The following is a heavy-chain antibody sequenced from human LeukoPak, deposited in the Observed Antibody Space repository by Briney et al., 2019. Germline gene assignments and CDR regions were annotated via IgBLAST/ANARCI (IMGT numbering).Heavy chain of an antibody. CDR1: GFTFSIFW. V-gene: IGHV3-7*01. J-gene: IGHJ4*02. CDR3: AKSRWWFIDY. Sequence: GGSLRLSCAGSGFTFSIFWMSWVRQAPGKGLEWVANINQDGSEKYYVDSVKGRFTISRDNAKNTLYLQMNSLRAEDTAVYYCAKSRWWFIDYWGQGTLVTVSS. CDR2: INQDGSEK. D-gene: IGHD2-15*01.